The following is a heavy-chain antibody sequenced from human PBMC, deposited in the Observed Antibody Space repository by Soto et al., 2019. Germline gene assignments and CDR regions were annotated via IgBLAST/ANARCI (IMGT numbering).Heavy chain of an antibody. J-gene: IGHJ4*02. CDR2: ISGSGGST. Sequence: GGSLRLSCAASGFTFSSYAMSWVRQAPGKGLEWVSAISGSGGSTYCADSVKGRFTISRDNSKNTLYLQMNSLRAEDTAVYYCAKVEWYSSSWYYFDYWGQGTLVTVSS. D-gene: IGHD6-13*01. CDR1: GFTFSSYA. CDR3: AKVEWYSSSWYYFDY. V-gene: IGHV3-23*01.